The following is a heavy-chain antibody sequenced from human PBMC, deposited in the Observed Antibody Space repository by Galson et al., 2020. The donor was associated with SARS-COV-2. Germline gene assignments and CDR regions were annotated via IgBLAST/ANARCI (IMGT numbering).Heavy chain of an antibody. CDR2: IHWDDAT. D-gene: IGHD3-3*01. CDR3: AHALTPPYTVFGVALDY. CDR1: GFSLSTSGVG. J-gene: IGHJ4*02. Sequence: SGPTLVKPRQTLTLTCAFSGFSLSTSGVGVAWIRQPPGEALEWLALIHWDDATRYSPSLRSRLTITKDTSKNQVVLTMTNVDPVDTATYYCAHALTPPYTVFGVALDYWGPGTLVTVSS. V-gene: IGHV2-5*02.